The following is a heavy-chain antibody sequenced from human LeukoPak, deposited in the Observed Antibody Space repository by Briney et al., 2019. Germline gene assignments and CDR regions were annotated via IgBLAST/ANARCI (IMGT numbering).Heavy chain of an antibody. CDR2: ISSGSDYI. V-gene: IGHV3-21*01. J-gene: IGHJ4*02. D-gene: IGHD6-13*01. CDR1: GFNFRRYS. Sequence: GGSLRLSCTASGFNFRRYSFNWVRQAPGKGLEWVSTISSGSDYIYYADSVRGRFTISRDNAENSLYLQMNSLRAEDTAVYYCTRDLGLAAPQGFDYWGQGTLVTVSS. CDR3: TRDLGLAAPQGFDY.